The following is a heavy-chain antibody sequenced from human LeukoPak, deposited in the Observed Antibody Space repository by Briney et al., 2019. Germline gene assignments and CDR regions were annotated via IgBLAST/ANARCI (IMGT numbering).Heavy chain of an antibody. V-gene: IGHV1-8*03. CDR3: ARAGGSYYTSYYYYYMDV. Sequence: ASVKVSCKASGYTFTGYYMHWVRQATGQGLEWMGWMNPNSGNTGYAQKFQGRVTITRNTSISTAYMELSSLRSEDTAVYYCARAGGSYYTSYYYYYMDVWGKGTTVTVSS. J-gene: IGHJ6*03. D-gene: IGHD1-26*01. CDR1: GYTFTGYY. CDR2: MNPNSGNT.